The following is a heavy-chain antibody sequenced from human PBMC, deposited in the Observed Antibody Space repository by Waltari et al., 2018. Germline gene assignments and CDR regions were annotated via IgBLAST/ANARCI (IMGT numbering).Heavy chain of an antibody. V-gene: IGHV3-23*01. D-gene: IGHD1-1*01. CDR3: AKLVIRVQMDY. Sequence: VQLQESGPGLVKPSGTLSLTCAVSGGSISSSNWWSWVRQPPGKGLEWVSAISGSGGSTYYADSVKGRFTISRDNSKNTLYLQMNSLRAEDTAVYYCAKLVIRVQMDYWGQGTLVTVSS. CDR2: ISGSGGST. CDR1: GGSISSSN. J-gene: IGHJ4*02.